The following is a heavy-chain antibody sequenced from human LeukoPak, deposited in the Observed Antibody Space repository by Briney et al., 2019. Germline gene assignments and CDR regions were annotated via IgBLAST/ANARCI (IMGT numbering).Heavy chain of an antibody. CDR3: ARRYFDWLLN. D-gene: IGHD3-9*01. V-gene: IGHV4-39*07. CDR2: FYHGGNT. CDR1: GGSISSNTYY. Sequence: SETLSLTCTVSGGSISSNTYYWGWIRQPPGKGLEWIGSFYHGGNTYYNPSLKSRVTISVDTSKNQFSLKLSSVTAADTAVYYCARRYFDWLLNWGQGTLVTVSS. J-gene: IGHJ4*02.